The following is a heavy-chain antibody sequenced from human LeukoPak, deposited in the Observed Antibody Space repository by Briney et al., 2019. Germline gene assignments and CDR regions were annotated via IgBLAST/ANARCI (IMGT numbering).Heavy chain of an antibody. V-gene: IGHV1-69*13. J-gene: IGHJ4*02. D-gene: IGHD6-19*01. CDR1: GGTFSTYA. CDR2: ILPIFGTA. Sequence: ASVKVSCKASGGTFSTYAISWVRQAPGQGREWMGGILPIFGTANYAPEFQGRVTITADESTSTAYMELSSLRSEDTAVYYCARSFHSSGWYHVYWGQGTLVTVSS. CDR3: ARSFHSSGWYHVY.